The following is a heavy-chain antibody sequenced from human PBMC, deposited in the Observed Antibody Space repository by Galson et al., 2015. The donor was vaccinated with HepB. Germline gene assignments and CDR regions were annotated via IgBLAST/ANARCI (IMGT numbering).Heavy chain of an antibody. J-gene: IGHJ6*02. V-gene: IGHV3-23*01. CDR1: GLTFPNSV. CDR2: IGTSGTNT. Sequence: SLRLSCAASGLTFPNSVMSWVRQAPGKGLEWVSAIGTSGTNTYYADSVKGRFTISRDNSKNTLYLQMNSLTAEDTAVYYCARGGLRMGYYYGMDVWGQGTTVIVSS. CDR3: ARGGLRMGYYYGMDV. D-gene: IGHD1-26*01.